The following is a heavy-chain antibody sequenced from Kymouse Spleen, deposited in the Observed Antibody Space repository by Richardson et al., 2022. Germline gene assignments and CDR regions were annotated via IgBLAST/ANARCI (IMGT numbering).Heavy chain of an antibody. Sequence: QVQLQQWGAGLLKPSETLSLTCAVYGGSFSGYYWSWIRQPPGKGLEWIGEINHSGSTNYNPSLKSRVTISVDTSKNQFSLKLSSVTAADTAVYYCASLEYSSSWDWFDPWGQGTLVTVSS. D-gene: IGHD6-6*01. CDR3: ASLEYSSSWDWFDP. CDR2: INHSGST. CDR1: GGSFSGYY. J-gene: IGHJ5*02. V-gene: IGHV4-34*01.